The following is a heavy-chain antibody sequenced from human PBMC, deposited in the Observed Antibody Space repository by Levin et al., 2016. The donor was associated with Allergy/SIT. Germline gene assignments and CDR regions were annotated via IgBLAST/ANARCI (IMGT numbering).Heavy chain of an antibody. CDR3: VREWRDSAMALDY. Sequence: GESLKISCAASGFDFNSHYMHWVRQGLGKGLVWVSQIKTDERTTTYADSVKGRFTVSRDNAKNTLYLHMNSLRDEDTGIYYCVREWRDSAMALDYWGHGTLVTVSS. CDR1: GFDFNSHY. V-gene: IGHV3-74*01. CDR2: IKTDERTT. J-gene: IGHJ4*01. D-gene: IGHD5-18*01.